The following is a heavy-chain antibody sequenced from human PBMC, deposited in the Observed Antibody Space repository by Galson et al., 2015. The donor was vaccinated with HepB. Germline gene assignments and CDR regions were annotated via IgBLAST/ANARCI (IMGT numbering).Heavy chain of an antibody. J-gene: IGHJ4*02. Sequence: SLRLSCAASGFTFSSYAMHWVRQAPGKGLEWVAVISYDGSNKYYADSVKGRFTISRDNSKNTLYLQMNSLRAEDTAVYYCARAYYDFWSGYYTGGYFDYWGQGTLVTVSS. CDR3: ARAYYDFWSGYYTGGYFDY. CDR2: ISYDGSNK. V-gene: IGHV3-30-3*01. CDR1: GFTFSSYA. D-gene: IGHD3-3*01.